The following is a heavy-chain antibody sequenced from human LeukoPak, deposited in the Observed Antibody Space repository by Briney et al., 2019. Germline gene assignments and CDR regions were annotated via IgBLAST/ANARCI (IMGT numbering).Heavy chain of an antibody. CDR2: IIPILGIA. J-gene: IGHJ4*02. Sequence: SVKVSCKASGGTFSSYAISWVRQAPGQGLEWMGRIIPILGIANYAQKFQGRVTITADKSTSTAYMELSSLRSEDTAVYYCARDRRSNSYGYGAYHDYWGQGTLVTVSS. CDR3: ARDRRSNSYGYGAYHDY. CDR1: GGTFSSYA. V-gene: IGHV1-69*04. D-gene: IGHD5-18*01.